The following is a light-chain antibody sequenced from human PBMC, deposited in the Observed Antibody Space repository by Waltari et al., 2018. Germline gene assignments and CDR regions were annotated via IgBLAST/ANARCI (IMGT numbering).Light chain of an antibody. CDR1: QSVSRN. V-gene: IGKV3-15*01. J-gene: IGKJ2*01. Sequence: EIVLTQSPDTLSVSPGDRVTLSCRTSQSVSRNFAWYRQKSGHGPRLLIYDAATRVGGVPARFTGSGSGTDFTLTINTLQSEDFAVYYCQQYSDWPYTFGQGTKLEIK. CDR2: DAA. CDR3: QQYSDWPYT.